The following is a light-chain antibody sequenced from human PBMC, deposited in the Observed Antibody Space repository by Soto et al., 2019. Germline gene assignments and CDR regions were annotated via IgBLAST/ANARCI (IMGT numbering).Light chain of an antibody. V-gene: IGKV1-39*01. CDR3: QHSYSTPLT. Sequence: DIQMTQSPSSLSASVGDRVTITCRASQSISSYLDWYQQKPGKAPKLLIYAASSLQSGVPSRFSGSGSGTDFTRTISSLQPEDFATYDCQHSYSTPLTFGGGTKVEIE. J-gene: IGKJ4*01. CDR2: AAS. CDR1: QSISSY.